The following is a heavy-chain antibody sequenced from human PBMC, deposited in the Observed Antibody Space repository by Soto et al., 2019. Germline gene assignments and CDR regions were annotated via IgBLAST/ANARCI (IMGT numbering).Heavy chain of an antibody. D-gene: IGHD3-22*01. CDR1: GGSVNNNAFS. Sequence: SETLSLTCTVSGGSVNNNAFSWTWIRQHPGKGPECIGHISSSGRASYSPSLKSRVTFSVDTSKNQFSLKLSSVTAADTAVYYCARDKYYDSTGTFDFWGQGTLVTVSS. CDR2: ISSSGRA. CDR3: ARDKYYDSTGTFDF. J-gene: IGHJ4*02. V-gene: IGHV4-61*08.